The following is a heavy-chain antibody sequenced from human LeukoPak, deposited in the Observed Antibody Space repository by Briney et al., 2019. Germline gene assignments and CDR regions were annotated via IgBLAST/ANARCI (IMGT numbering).Heavy chain of an antibody. J-gene: IGHJ4*02. CDR1: GFPFRGHW. CDR2: ISTDGTTT. Sequence: GGSLRLSCAASGFPFRGHWMHWVRQVPGKGLVWVSHISTDGTTTNYADSVKGRFTISRDNAKDTLYLQLNSLRAEDTAIYYYARSLGYSSGGWGQGTLVTVSS. D-gene: IGHD2-15*01. V-gene: IGHV3-74*01. CDR3: ARSLGYSSGG.